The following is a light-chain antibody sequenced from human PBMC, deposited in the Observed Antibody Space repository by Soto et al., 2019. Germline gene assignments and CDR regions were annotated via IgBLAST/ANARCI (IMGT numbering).Light chain of an antibody. J-gene: IGKJ1*01. CDR3: QKRSNWPRK. Sequence: EIVLTHSPATLTVSPLERATLSFSSSQSAGTNLASYQQKPGQVPRLLIYDASNRATGIPARFSGSGSGTDFTLTISSLEPEDFALYYCQKRSNWPRKFGQGTKVDIK. V-gene: IGKV3-11*01. CDR2: DAS. CDR1: QSAGTN.